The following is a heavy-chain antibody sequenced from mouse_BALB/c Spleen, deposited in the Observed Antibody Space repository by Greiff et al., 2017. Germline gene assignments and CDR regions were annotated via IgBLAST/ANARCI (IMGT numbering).Heavy chain of an antibody. J-gene: IGHJ3*01. V-gene: IGHV3-2*02. Sequence: VQLQQSGPGLVKPSQSLSLTCTVTGYSITSDYAWNWIRQFPGNKLEWMGYISYSGSTSYNPSLKSRISITRDTSKNQFFLQLNSVTTEDTATYYCARREGFYYGSSYGFAYWGQGTLVTVSA. CDR1: GYSITSDYA. CDR2: ISYSGST. D-gene: IGHD1-1*01. CDR3: ARREGFYYGSSYGFAY.